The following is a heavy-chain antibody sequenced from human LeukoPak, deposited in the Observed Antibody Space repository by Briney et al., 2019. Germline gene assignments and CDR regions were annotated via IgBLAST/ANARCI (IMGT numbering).Heavy chain of an antibody. CDR1: GYIFTSYY. V-gene: IGHV1-46*01. CDR2: INPSGGST. J-gene: IGHJ3*02. CDR3: AREGGNSEVVAFDI. Sequence: GASVKVSCKASGYIFTSYYIHWVRQAPGQGLEWMGIINPSGGSTSYAQKFQGRVTMPRDMSTSTVYMELSSLRSEDTAVYYCAREGGNSEVVAFDIWGQGTMVTVSS. D-gene: IGHD4-23*01.